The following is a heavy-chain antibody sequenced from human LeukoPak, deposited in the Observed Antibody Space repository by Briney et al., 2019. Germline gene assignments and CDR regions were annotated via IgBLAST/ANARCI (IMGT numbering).Heavy chain of an antibody. D-gene: IGHD6-6*01. CDR1: GSIFSSYA. CDR2: ISGSGGLT. J-gene: IGHJ6*02. Sequence: GGSLRLSCAVSGSIFSSYAMSWVRQAPGKGLEWVSVISGSGGLTYYADSVKGRFTISRDNSKNTLYLQMNSLRAEDTAVYYCAREVAARPHYYYYGMDVWGQGTTVTVSS. CDR3: AREVAARPHYYYYGMDV. V-gene: IGHV3-23*01.